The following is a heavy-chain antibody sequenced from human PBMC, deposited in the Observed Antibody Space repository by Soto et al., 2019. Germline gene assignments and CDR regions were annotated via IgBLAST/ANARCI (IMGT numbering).Heavy chain of an antibody. CDR3: ATQLDSSGSFDY. Sequence: ASVKVSCKASGYTFTSYDINWVRQATGQGLEWMGWMNPNSGNTGYAQKFQGRVTMTRNTSISTAYMELSSLRSEDTAVYYCATQLDSSGSFDYWGQGTLVTVSS. V-gene: IGHV1-8*01. CDR1: GYTFTSYD. CDR2: MNPNSGNT. J-gene: IGHJ4*02. D-gene: IGHD3-22*01.